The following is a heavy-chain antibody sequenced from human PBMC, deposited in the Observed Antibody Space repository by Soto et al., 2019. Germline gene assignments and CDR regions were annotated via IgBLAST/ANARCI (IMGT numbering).Heavy chain of an antibody. J-gene: IGHJ3*02. D-gene: IGHD3-22*01. CDR1: GFTFSEYS. Sequence: EVQVVDSGGGLVKPGGSLRLSCAASGFTFSEYSFLWVRQAPGKGLEWLSFIANGDNHIFYSDSVKGRFTISRDNAKKFVYFRFNAQSAEDPAVYYCAGENGHFYDGWIRGAFDIWGQGTLVTVSS. CDR2: IANGDNHI. CDR3: AGENGHFYDGWIRGAFDI. V-gene: IGHV3-21*01.